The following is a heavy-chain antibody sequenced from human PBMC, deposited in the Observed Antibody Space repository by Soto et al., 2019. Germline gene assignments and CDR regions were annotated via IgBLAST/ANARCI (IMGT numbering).Heavy chain of an antibody. CDR1: GGTFSSYA. CDR3: ARDQNYDILTGYYIPSPDAFDI. Sequence: GASVKVSCKASGGTFSSYAISWVRQAPGQGLEWMGGIIPIFGTANYAQKFQGRVTITADESTSTAYMELSSLRSEDTAVYYCARDQNYDILTGYYIPSPDAFDIWGQGTMVTV. V-gene: IGHV1-69*13. D-gene: IGHD3-9*01. J-gene: IGHJ3*02. CDR2: IIPIFGTA.